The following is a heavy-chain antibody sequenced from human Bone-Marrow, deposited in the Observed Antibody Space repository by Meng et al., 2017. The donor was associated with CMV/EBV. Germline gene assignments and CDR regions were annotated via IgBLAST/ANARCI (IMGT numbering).Heavy chain of an antibody. V-gene: IGHV3-21*04. J-gene: IGHJ6*02. CDR3: ARDGYCSSTSCYHGMDV. Sequence: GGSLRLSCAASGFTFSSYSMNWVRQAPGKGLEWVSSISSSSYIYYADSVKGRFTISRDNAKNSLYLQMNSLRAEDTAVYYCARDGYCSSTSCYHGMDVWGQGTTVTVSS. D-gene: IGHD2-2*03. CDR2: ISSSSYI. CDR1: GFTFSSYS.